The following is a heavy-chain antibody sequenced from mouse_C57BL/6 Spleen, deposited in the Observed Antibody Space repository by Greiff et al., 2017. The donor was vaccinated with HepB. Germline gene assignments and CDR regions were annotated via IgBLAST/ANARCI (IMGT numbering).Heavy chain of an antibody. Sequence: QVQLKQPGAELVRPGSSVKLSCKASGYTFTSYWMDWVKQRPGQGLEWIGNIYPSDSETHYNQKFKDKATLTVDKSSSTAYMQLSSLTSEDSAVYYCARAVLKYFDVWGTGTTVTVSS. D-gene: IGHD1-1*01. CDR1: GYTFTSYW. CDR2: IYPSDSET. J-gene: IGHJ1*03. V-gene: IGHV1-61*01. CDR3: ARAVLKYFDV.